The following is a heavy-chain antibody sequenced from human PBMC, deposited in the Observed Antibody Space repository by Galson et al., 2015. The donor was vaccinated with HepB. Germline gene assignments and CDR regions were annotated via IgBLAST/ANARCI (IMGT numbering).Heavy chain of an antibody. Sequence: SLRLSCAASGFTFSSHAMSWVRQAPGKGLEWVSAISGSGASTYYADSVKGRFTISKDNSKNTLYLQVNSLRAEDTAVYYCAGYRSRTSCYRGGFAFDIWGKGTMVTVSS. CDR2: ISGSGAST. CDR1: GFTFSSHA. D-gene: IGHD2-2*02. V-gene: IGHV3-23*01. CDR3: AGYRSRTSCYRGGFAFDI. J-gene: IGHJ3*02.